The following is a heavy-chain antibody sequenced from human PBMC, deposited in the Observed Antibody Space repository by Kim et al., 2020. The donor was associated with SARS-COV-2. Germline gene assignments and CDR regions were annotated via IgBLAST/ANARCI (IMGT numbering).Heavy chain of an antibody. CDR1: GGSIYTYY. J-gene: IGHJ4*02. D-gene: IGHD2-2*02. CDR3: ATYTTSSLEFDF. V-gene: IGHV4-59*08. CDR2: IYYTGST. Sequence: SETLSRTCTVSGGSIYTYYWSWIRQPPGKGLEWIGFIYYTGSTNNNPSLESRVTMSLDTSKNQFSLRLSSVTAADTAVYYCATYTTSSLEFDFWGRGTLVTVSS.